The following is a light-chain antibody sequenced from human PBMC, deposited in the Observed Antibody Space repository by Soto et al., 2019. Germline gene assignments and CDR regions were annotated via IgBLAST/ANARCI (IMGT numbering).Light chain of an antibody. CDR3: QQRSNWRIT. J-gene: IGKJ5*01. Sequence: EIVLTQSPAPLPFSPGERATLSCRASQSVSSYLAWYQQKPGQAPRLLIYDASNRATGIPARFSGSGSGTDFTLTISSLEPEDFAVYYCQQRSNWRITFGQGTLLEIK. CDR1: QSVSSY. V-gene: IGKV3-11*01. CDR2: DAS.